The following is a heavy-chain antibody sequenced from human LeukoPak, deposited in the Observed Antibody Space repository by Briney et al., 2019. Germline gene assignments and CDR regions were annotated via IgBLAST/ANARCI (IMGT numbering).Heavy chain of an antibody. Sequence: SQTLSLTCTVSGGSISSGSYYWSWIRQPAGKGLEWIGRIYTSGSTNYNPSLKSRVTISVDTSKNQFSLKLSSVTAADTAVYYCARDRVGSGWYDAFDTWGQGTMVTVSS. CDR2: IYTSGST. J-gene: IGHJ3*02. D-gene: IGHD6-19*01. V-gene: IGHV4-61*02. CDR1: GGSISSGSYY. CDR3: ARDRVGSGWYDAFDT.